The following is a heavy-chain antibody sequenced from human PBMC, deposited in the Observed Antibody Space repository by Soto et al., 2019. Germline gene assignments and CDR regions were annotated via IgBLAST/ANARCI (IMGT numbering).Heavy chain of an antibody. CDR3: AKDTGPN. CDR2: ISWNSNTI. CDR1: GLTFDNYA. J-gene: IGHJ4*02. V-gene: IGHV3-9*01. Sequence: SGGSLRLSCAASGLTFDNYAMHWVRQAPGKGLEWVSGISWNSNTIAYADSVKGRFTISRDNAKNSLYLQMNSLRAEDTAFYYCAKDTGPNWGQGTLVTVSS.